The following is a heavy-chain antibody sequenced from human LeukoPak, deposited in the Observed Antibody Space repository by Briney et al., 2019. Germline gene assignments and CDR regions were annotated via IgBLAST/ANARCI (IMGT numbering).Heavy chain of an antibody. CDR1: GFTFSNYV. Sequence: GGSLRLSCAASGFTFSNYVMSWVRQAPGKELEWVSAISGSGGNRYYADSVKGRFTISRDNSKNTLYLQMNSLRAEDAAVYYCANEYSKGDIWGQGTMVTVSS. CDR2: ISGSGGNR. J-gene: IGHJ3*02. D-gene: IGHD4-11*01. CDR3: ANEYSKGDI. V-gene: IGHV3-23*01.